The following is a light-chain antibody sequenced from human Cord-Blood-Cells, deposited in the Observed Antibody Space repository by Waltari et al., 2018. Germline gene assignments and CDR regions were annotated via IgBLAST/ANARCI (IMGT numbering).Light chain of an antibody. J-gene: IGLJ3*02. CDR3: CSYAGSSTLV. CDR2: EGS. V-gene: IGLV2-23*01. Sequence: QSALTQPDPVSGSPGQSINISCTGTSSDVGSYNLVSWYQKQQGKAPKPMIYEGSKRPSGVSNRFSRSKAGNTSSLTISGLQADDAADYYCCSYAGSSTLVFGGGSKLTVL. CDR1: SSDVGSYNL.